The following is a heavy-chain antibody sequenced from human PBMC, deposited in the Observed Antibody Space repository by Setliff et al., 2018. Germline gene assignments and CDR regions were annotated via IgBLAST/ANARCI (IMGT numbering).Heavy chain of an antibody. CDR3: ARDPRYSGSYYVNY. CDR2: INHSGSS. D-gene: IGHD1-26*01. CDR1: GGSFGGYY. J-gene: IGHJ4*02. Sequence: SETLSLTCAVYGGSFGGYYWTWIRQPPGKGLEWIGEINHSGSSNYNPSLKSRVTISVDTSKNQFSLNLSSVTAADTAVYYCARDPRYSGSYYVNYWGQGTLVTVSS. V-gene: IGHV4-34*01.